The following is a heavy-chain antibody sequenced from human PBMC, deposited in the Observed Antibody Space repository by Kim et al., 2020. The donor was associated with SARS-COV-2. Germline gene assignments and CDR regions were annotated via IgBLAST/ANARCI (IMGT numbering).Heavy chain of an antibody. V-gene: IGHV4-34*01. Sequence: SETLSLTCAVYGGSFSGYYWSWIRQPPGKGLEWIGEINHSGSTNYNPSLKSRVTISVDTSKNQFSLKLSSVTASDTAVYYCASRIVGATLFVYWGQGTLVPVSS. J-gene: IGHJ4*02. CDR2: INHSGST. D-gene: IGHD1-26*01. CDR1: GGSFSGYY. CDR3: ASRIVGATLFVY.